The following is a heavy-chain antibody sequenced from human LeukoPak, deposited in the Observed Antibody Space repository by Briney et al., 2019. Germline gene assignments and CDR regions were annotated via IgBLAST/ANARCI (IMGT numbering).Heavy chain of an antibody. CDR2: IYYSGST. CDR3: ARDVWMGSDYYGMDV. CDR1: GGSISTGGYY. V-gene: IGHV4-31*03. D-gene: IGHD6-19*01. Sequence: PSETLSLTCTVSGGSISTGGYYWSWICQHPGKGLERIGYIYYSGSTYYNPSLKSRVTISVDTSKNQFSLKLSSVTAADTAVYYCARDVWMGSDYYGMDVWGQGTTVTVSS. J-gene: IGHJ6*02.